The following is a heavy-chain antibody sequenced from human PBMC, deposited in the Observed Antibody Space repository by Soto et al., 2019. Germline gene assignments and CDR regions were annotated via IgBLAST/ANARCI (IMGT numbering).Heavy chain of an antibody. CDR1: GGTFSSYA. J-gene: IGHJ6*02. Sequence: GASVKVSCKASGGTFSSYAISWVRQAPGQGLEWMGGIIPIFGTANYAQKFQGRVTITADESTSTAYMELSSLRSEDTAVYYCARCYYDSSGPGYHYGMDVWGQGTTVTVSS. CDR3: ARCYYDSSGPGYHYGMDV. V-gene: IGHV1-69*13. D-gene: IGHD3-22*01. CDR2: IIPIFGTA.